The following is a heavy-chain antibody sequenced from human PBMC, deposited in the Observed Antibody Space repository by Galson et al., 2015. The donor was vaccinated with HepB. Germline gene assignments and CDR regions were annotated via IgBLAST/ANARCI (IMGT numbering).Heavy chain of an antibody. CDR3: ARLGRGSDYSSDWTDAFDI. Sequence: QSGAEVKKPGEYLRISCTGSAYSFTNYWIGWVRQMPGKGLEWMGIIYPGDSDTRYSPSFQGQVSISADKSITTAYLQWSSLKASDTAMYYCARLGRGSDYSSDWTDAFDIWGQGTMVTVSS. J-gene: IGHJ3*02. V-gene: IGHV5-51*01. D-gene: IGHD6-19*01. CDR1: AYSFTNYW. CDR2: IYPGDSDT.